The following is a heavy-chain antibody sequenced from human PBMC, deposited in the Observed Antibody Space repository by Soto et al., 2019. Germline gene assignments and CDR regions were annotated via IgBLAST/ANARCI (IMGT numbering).Heavy chain of an antibody. Sequence: EVQLVESGGGLVQPGGSLRLSCEASGFTFSSYWMHWVRQGPGKELVWVSRISSDGSSTNYADSVKGRFTISRDNAKNTLYLQMNNLRAEVTSVYYCARCRYYYYFSSYFSGDAFYIWCDGTMVTFS. V-gene: IGHV3-74*01. CDR2: ISSDGSST. D-gene: IGHD3-22*01. CDR3: ARCRYYYYFSSYFSGDAFYI. CDR1: GFTFSSYW. J-gene: IGHJ3*02.